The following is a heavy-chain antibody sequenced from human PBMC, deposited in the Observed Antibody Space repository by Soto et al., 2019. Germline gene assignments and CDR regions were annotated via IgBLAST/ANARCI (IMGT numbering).Heavy chain of an antibody. CDR3: ARGALLLWFGELFLDAFDI. D-gene: IGHD3-10*01. CDR2: FYYSGSP. CDR1: GDSIGSSSHY. V-gene: IGHV4-39*07. Sequence: PSETLSLTCTVSGDSIGSSSHYWAWNRQPPGKGLEWIGGFYYSGSPYYNPSLKSRVTMSVDTSKNQFSLKLSSVTAADTAVYYCARGALLLWFGELFLDAFDIWGQGTMVTVSS. J-gene: IGHJ3*02.